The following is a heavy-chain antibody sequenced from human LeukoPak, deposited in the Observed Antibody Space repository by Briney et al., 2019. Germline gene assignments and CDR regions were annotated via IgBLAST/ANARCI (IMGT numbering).Heavy chain of an antibody. D-gene: IGHD3-22*01. J-gene: IGHJ4*02. CDR2: ISPYNGNP. Sequence: ASVKVSCKASGYTFTSYGISWVRQAPGQGLEGMGWISPYNGNPNYAKRLQGRVAIPTDTSTTTPTMERRSLRSEDTAGSYCAGDPAPTVGYYYDSSGHAYWGQGPLVTVSS. CDR3: AGDPAPTVGYYYDSSGHAY. V-gene: IGHV1-18*01. CDR1: GYTFTSYG.